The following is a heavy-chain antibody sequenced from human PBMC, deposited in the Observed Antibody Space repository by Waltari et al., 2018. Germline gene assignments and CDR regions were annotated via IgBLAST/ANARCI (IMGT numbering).Heavy chain of an antibody. D-gene: IGHD4-17*01. Sequence: QVQLVQSGAEGKKPGASVKVSCKASGYTFTSYYMHWVRPAPGQGLEWMGIINPSGGSTSYAQKFQGRVTMTRDTSTSTVYMELSSLRSEDTAVYYCARVNGDYNFAYWGQGTLVTVSS. CDR1: GYTFTSYY. CDR3: ARVNGDYNFAY. V-gene: IGHV1-46*01. J-gene: IGHJ4*02. CDR2: INPSGGST.